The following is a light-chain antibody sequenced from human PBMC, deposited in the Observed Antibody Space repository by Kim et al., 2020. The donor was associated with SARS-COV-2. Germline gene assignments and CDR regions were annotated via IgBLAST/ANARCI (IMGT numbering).Light chain of an antibody. Sequence: ASVGDRVTITCQASQDISNYLNWYQQKQGKAPKLLIYVASNLETGVPSRFSGSGSGTDFTFTISSLQPEDIATYYCQQYDNHPPDTFGQGTKLEI. CDR3: QQYDNHPPDT. V-gene: IGKV1-33*01. CDR2: VAS. CDR1: QDISNY. J-gene: IGKJ2*01.